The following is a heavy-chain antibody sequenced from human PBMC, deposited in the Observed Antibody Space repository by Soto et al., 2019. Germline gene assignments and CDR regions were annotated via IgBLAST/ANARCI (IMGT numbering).Heavy chain of an antibody. V-gene: IGHV3-23*01. CDR1: GFTFSSYS. CDR2: FRTSGDGGTT. D-gene: IGHD3-10*01. CDR3: AKKVNSGPGSQYFDY. Sequence: PGGSLRLSCAASGFTFSSYSMSWVRQAPGKGLEWVSGFRTSGDGGTTYYADSVKGRFTISRDNSKNMLFLQMNSLRAEDTAIYYCAKKVNSGPGSQYFDYWGQGTLLTVSS. J-gene: IGHJ4*02.